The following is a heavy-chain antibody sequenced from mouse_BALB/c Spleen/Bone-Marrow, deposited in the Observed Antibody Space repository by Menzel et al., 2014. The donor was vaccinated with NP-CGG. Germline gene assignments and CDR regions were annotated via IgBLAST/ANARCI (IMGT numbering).Heavy chain of an antibody. D-gene: IGHD3-2*01. CDR1: GYTFTSYW. Sequence: QVQLQQSRAELVKPGASVKVSCKTSGYTFTSYWIQWVKQRPGQGLGWIGEIFPGTGTTYYNEKFKGKATLTIDTSSSTAYMQLSSLTSEDSAVYFCASRDSSGYVPDYWGQGTTLTVSS. CDR2: IFPGTGTT. CDR3: ASRDSSGYVPDY. J-gene: IGHJ2*01. V-gene: IGHV1S132*01.